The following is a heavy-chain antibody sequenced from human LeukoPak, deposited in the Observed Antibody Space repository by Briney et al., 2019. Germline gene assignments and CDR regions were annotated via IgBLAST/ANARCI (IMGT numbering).Heavy chain of an antibody. CDR1: GFTFSSYS. V-gene: IGHV3-21*01. J-gene: IGHJ5*02. CDR3: ARAAAETGAFRDNWFDP. D-gene: IGHD6-19*01. CDR2: ISSTGRYI. Sequence: GGSLRLSCAASGFTFSSYSMNWVRQAPGKGLEWVSSISSTGRYIYYADSVKGRFTISKDNAKNSLYLQMNSLRVEDTAVYYCARAAAETGAFRDNWFDPWGQGTLVTVSS.